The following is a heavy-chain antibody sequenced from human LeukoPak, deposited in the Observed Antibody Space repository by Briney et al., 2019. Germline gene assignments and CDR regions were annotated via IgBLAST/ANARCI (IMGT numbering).Heavy chain of an antibody. CDR3: AKDEYSGYGSFDY. CDR1: GFTFSSYA. D-gene: IGHD5-12*01. J-gene: IGHJ4*02. V-gene: IGHV3-23*01. Sequence: GGSLRLSCAVSGFTFSSYAVSWVRQAPGKGLEWVSAISEGRTYYADSVRGRFTVSRDNSKNTLYLQMNSLRAEDTAVYYCAKDEYSGYGSFDYWGQGTLVTVSS. CDR2: ISEGRT.